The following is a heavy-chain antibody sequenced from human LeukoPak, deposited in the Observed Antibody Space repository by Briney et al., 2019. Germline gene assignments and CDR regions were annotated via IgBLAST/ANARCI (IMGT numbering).Heavy chain of an antibody. CDR2: IIPIFGTA. V-gene: IGHV1-69*05. D-gene: IGHD2-2*01. Sequence: SVKVSCKASGGTFSSYAISWVRQAPGQGLEWMGGIIPIFGTANYAQKFQGRVTITTDGSTSTAYMELSSLRSEDTAVYYCARDRAYCSSTSCSNWFDPWGQGTLVTVSS. J-gene: IGHJ5*02. CDR3: ARDRAYCSSTSCSNWFDP. CDR1: GGTFSSYA.